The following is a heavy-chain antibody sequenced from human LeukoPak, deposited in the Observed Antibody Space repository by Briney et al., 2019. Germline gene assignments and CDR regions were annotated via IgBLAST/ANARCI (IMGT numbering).Heavy chain of an antibody. CDR2: ISSSSSYI. J-gene: IGHJ4*02. CDR3: ARGAGFGDYSNDFDY. D-gene: IGHD4-11*01. V-gene: IGHV3-21*01. Sequence: PGGSLRLSCAASGFTFSSYSMNWVRQAPGKGLEWVPSISSSSSYIYYADSVKGRFTISRDNAKNSLYLQMNSLRAEDTAVYYCARGAGFGDYSNDFDYWGQGTLVTVSS. CDR1: GFTFSSYS.